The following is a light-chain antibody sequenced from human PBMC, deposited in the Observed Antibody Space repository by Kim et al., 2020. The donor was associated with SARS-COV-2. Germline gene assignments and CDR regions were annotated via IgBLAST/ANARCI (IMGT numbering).Light chain of an antibody. CDR2: EVS. CDR3: SSYAGSNHWV. CDR1: SSDLGGYNY. J-gene: IGLJ3*02. Sequence: GQSVTISCTGPSSDLGGYNYVSWYQHHPGKAPKLMIYEVSNRPSGVPDRFSGSKSGNTASLTVSGLQAEDEADYYCSSYAGSNHWVFGGGTQLTVL. V-gene: IGLV2-8*01.